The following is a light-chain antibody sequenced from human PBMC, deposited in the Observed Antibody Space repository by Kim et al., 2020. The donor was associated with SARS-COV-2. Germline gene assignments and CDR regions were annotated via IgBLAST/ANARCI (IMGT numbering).Light chain of an antibody. J-gene: IGKJ4*01. CDR1: QGISSY. Sequence: ASGGNGVTRPCRASQGISSYFALYQQKPGIAPKLLIYAASTLRSGVPSRFSGSRSRTDFPLTISRLQPEYFATYSCQQLNSYPLTFGGGTKVDIK. V-gene: IGKV1-9*01. CDR2: AAS. CDR3: QQLNSYPLT.